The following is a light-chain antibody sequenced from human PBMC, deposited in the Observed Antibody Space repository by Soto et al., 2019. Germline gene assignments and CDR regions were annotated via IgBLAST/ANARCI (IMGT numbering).Light chain of an antibody. CDR1: QSISSY. CDR3: QQSYSTPWG. J-gene: IGKJ1*01. CDR2: AAS. Sequence: DIQMTQSPSSLSASVGDRVTITCRASQSISSYLNWYQQKPGKAPKLLIYAASSLQSGVPSRFSGSGSGTDFTLTISSPQPEDFATYYCQQSYSTPWGFGQGTKVEIK. V-gene: IGKV1-39*01.